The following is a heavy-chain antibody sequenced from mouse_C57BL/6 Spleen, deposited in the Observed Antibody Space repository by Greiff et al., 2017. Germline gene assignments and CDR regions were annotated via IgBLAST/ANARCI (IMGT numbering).Heavy chain of an antibody. Sequence: QVHVKQSGAELVRPGASVTLSCKASGYTFTDYEMHWVKQTPVHGLEWIGAIDPETGGTAYNQKFKGKAILTADKSSSTAYMELRSLTSEDSAVYYCTRELTGTALDYWGQGTSVTVSS. CDR3: TRELTGTALDY. V-gene: IGHV1-15*01. D-gene: IGHD4-1*01. CDR2: IDPETGGT. CDR1: GYTFTDYE. J-gene: IGHJ4*01.